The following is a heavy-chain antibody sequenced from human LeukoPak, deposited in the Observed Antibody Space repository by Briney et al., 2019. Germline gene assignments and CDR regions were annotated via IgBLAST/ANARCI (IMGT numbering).Heavy chain of an antibody. J-gene: IGHJ6*03. V-gene: IGHV3-23*01. CDR3: AKDKDFWSGYPTNHYYYYMDV. Sequence: PGGSLRLSCAASGFTFSSYAMSWVRQAPGKGLEWVSAISGSGGSTYYADSVKGRFTISRDNSKNTLYLQMNSLRAEDTAVYYCAKDKDFWSGYPTNHYYYYMDVWGKGTTVTVSS. D-gene: IGHD3-3*01. CDR2: ISGSGGST. CDR1: GFTFSSYA.